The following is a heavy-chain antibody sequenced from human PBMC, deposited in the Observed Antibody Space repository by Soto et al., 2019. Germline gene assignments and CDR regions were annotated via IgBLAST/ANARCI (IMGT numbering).Heavy chain of an antibody. V-gene: IGHV1-69*01. CDR3: ARSPVYCSSTSCYAPIYYGMDV. CDR2: MIPIFGTA. Sequence: QVQLVQSGAEVKKPGSSVKVSCKASGGTFSSYAISWVRQAPGQGLEWMGGMIPIFGTANYAQKFQGRVTITADESTSTDYMELRSLRSEDTAVYYCARSPVYCSSTSCYAPIYYGMDVWGQGTTVTVSS. D-gene: IGHD2-2*01. J-gene: IGHJ6*02. CDR1: GGTFSSYA.